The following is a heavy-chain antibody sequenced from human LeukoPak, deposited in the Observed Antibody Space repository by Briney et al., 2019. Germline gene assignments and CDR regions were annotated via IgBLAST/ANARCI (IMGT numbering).Heavy chain of an antibody. D-gene: IGHD1-26*01. CDR1: GGSISSYY. V-gene: IGHV4-59*01. CDR3: ARDAAPVGNASDI. J-gene: IGHJ3*02. Sequence: SETLSLTCTVSGGSISSYYWSWIRQPPGKGLEWIGYIYYSGSTNYNPSLKSRVTISVDTSKNQFSLKLSSVTAADTAVYYCARDAAPVGNASDIWGQGTMVTVSS. CDR2: IYYSGST.